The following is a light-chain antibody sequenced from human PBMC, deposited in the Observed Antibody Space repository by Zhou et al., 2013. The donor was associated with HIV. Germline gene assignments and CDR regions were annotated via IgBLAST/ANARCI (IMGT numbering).Light chain of an antibody. J-gene: IGKJ1*01. CDR2: KAS. CDR3: LHYKTYSVWT. Sequence: DIQMTQSPSTLSASVGDRVTIACRASQNISIWLAWYQQKAGKVPKLLIYKASSLQTGVPSRFSGSGSGTEFTLTISSLQPDDFATYYCLHYKTYSVWTFGQGTKVEIK. CDR1: QNISIW. V-gene: IGKV1-5*03.